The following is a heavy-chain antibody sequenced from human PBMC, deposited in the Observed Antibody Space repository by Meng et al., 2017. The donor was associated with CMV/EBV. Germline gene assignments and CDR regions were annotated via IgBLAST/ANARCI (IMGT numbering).Heavy chain of an antibody. J-gene: IGHJ3*02. Sequence: SVKVSCKASGGTFSSYAISWVQQAPGQGLEWMGGIIPIFGTANYAQKFQGRVTITTDESTSTAYMELSSLRSEDTVVYYCARGYCSSTSCYNAFDIWGQGTMVTVSS. V-gene: IGHV1-69*05. D-gene: IGHD2-2*02. CDR3: ARGYCSSTSCYNAFDI. CDR2: IIPIFGTA. CDR1: GGTFSSYA.